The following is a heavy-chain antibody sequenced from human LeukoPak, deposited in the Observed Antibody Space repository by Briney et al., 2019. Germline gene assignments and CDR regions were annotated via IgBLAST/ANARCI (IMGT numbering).Heavy chain of an antibody. CDR2: ISSSSSYI. CDR3: ARGSGFWNYDY. J-gene: IGHJ4*02. D-gene: IGHD1-7*01. Sequence: GGSLRLSCAASGFTFSAYTMNWVRQAPGKGLEWVSSISSSSSYIYYADSVKGRFTISRDNAKNSLFLQMNSLRAEDTAVYFCARGSGFWNYDYWGQGTLVTVSS. CDR1: GFTFSAYT. V-gene: IGHV3-21*01.